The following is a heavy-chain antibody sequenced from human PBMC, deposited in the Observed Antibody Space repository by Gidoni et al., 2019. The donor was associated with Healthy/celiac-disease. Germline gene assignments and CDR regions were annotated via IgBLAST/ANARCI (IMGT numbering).Heavy chain of an antibody. CDR1: GGTFSSYA. CDR3: ARDHGLLWFGEN. J-gene: IGHJ4*02. V-gene: IGHV1-69*01. Sequence: QVQLVQSGAEGKKPGSSVKVSCKASGGTFSSYAISWVRQSPGQWLEWMGGIITSFGTANYAQKFQGRVTITADESTSTAYMELSSLRSEDTAVYYCARDHGLLWFGENWGQGTLVTVSS. D-gene: IGHD3-10*01. CDR2: IITSFGTA.